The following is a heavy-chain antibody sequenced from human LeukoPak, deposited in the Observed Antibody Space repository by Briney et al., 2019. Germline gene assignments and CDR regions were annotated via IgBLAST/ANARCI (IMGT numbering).Heavy chain of an antibody. J-gene: IGHJ4*02. CDR1: GGSISSYY. CDR2: IYYSGNT. CDR3: ARRSVRGVIRY. V-gene: IGHV4-59*12. Sequence: SETLSLTCTVSGGSISSYYWSWIRQPPGKGLEWIGYIYYSGNTNYNPSLKSRVTISVDTSKNQFPLKLSSVTAADTAVYYCARRSVRGVIRYWGQGTLVTVSS. D-gene: IGHD3-10*01.